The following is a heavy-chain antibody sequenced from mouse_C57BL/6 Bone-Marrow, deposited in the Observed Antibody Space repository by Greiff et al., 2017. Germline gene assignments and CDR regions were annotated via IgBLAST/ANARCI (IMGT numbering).Heavy chain of an antibody. D-gene: IGHD4-1*01. CDR3: ARWDWEGWYFDV. V-gene: IGHV1-69*01. CDR1: GYTFTSYW. CDR2: IDPSDSYT. J-gene: IGHJ1*03. Sequence: VQLQQPGAELVMPGASVKLSCKASGYTFTSYWMHWVKQRPGQGLEWIGEIDPSDSYTNYNQKFKGKSTLTVDKSSSTAYMQLSSLTSEDSAVYYCARWDWEGWYFDVWGTGTTVTVSS.